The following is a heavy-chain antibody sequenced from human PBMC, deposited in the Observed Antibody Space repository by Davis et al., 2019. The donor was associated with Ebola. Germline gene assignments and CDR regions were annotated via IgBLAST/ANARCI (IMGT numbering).Heavy chain of an antibody. J-gene: IGHJ5*02. D-gene: IGHD2-15*01. CDR3: AKDRLRSGGP. CDR1: GFTFSSYG. CDR2: IWYDGSNK. V-gene: IGHV3-33*06. Sequence: GGSLRLSCAASGFTFSSYGMHWVRQAPGKGLEWVAAIWYDGSNKYYADSVKGRFSISRDNSKNTLYLQMNSLRVEDTAVYYCAKDRLRSGGPWGQGTLVTVSS.